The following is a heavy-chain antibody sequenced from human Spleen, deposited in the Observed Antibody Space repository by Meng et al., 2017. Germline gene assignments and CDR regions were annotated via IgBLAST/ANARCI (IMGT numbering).Heavy chain of an antibody. Sequence: LSLTCAASGFTFSSYNMHWVRQTPGEGLVWVSRINTDASSTTYADSVKGRFTISRDNSKNTLYLQMNSLRAEDTAVYYCAKGFTGTTHAFDIWGQGTMVTVSS. J-gene: IGHJ3*02. CDR3: AKGFTGTTHAFDI. CDR1: GFTFSSYN. V-gene: IGHV3-74*03. CDR2: INTDASST. D-gene: IGHD1-1*01.